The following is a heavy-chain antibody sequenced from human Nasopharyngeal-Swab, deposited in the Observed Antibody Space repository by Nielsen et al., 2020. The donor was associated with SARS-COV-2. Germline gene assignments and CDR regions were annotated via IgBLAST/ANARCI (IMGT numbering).Heavy chain of an antibody. J-gene: IGHJ4*02. V-gene: IGHV3-23*03. CDR3: ARYDDYYDSSGYAY. CDR2: IPWHGTTT. Sequence: GGSLRLSCLASGFTLSDHAMHWVRQAPGKGLEWVSLIPWHGTTTYYADSVKGRFTISRDNSKNTLYLQMNSLRAEDTAVYYCARYDDYYDSSGYAYWGQGTLVTVSS. D-gene: IGHD3-22*01. CDR1: GFTLSDHA.